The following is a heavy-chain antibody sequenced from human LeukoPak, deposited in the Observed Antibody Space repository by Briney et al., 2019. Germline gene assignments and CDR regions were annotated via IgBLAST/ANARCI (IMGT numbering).Heavy chain of an antibody. CDR1: GGSISSYY. D-gene: IGHD3-9*01. Sequence: PSETLSLTCTVSGGSISSYYWSWIRQPPGKGLEWIGYIYYSGSTNYNPSLKSRVTISVDTSKNQSSLKLSSVTAADTAVYYCARGYYDILTGSRPFDYWGQGTLVTVSS. V-gene: IGHV4-59*08. CDR3: ARGYYDILTGSRPFDY. J-gene: IGHJ4*02. CDR2: IYYSGST.